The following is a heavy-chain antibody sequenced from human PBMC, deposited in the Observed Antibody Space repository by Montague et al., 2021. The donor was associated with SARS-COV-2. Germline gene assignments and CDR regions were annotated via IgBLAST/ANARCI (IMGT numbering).Heavy chain of an antibody. D-gene: IGHD3-16*01. CDR2: IYQTGAT. CDR3: ARLILVTSGGLSVSQYLDY. J-gene: IGHJ4*02. Sequence: SETLSLTCAVSGDSINNNNWWSWVRQSPGKGLEWIGEIYQTGATNYSPSLKSRVTMSLDKSNNRFTLILASVTAADTAVYYCARLILVTSGGLSVSQYLDYWGRGTPVTVSS. V-gene: IGHV4-4*02. CDR1: GDSINNNNW.